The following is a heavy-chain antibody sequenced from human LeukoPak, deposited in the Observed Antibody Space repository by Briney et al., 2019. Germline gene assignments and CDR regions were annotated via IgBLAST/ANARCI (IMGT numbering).Heavy chain of an antibody. J-gene: IGHJ4*02. V-gene: IGHV4-34*01. CDR3: ARTSKSPYDYVWGSDQLPYLFDY. D-gene: IGHD3-16*02. CDR1: GGSFSDNY. Sequence: SETLSLTCAIYGGSFSDNYWSWIRQPPGKGLEWIGEINQSGTTNYNPSLKSPVTISADTSTNQFSLKLSSVTAADTAVYYCARTSKSPYDYVWGSDQLPYLFDYWGQGTLVTVSS. CDR2: INQSGTT.